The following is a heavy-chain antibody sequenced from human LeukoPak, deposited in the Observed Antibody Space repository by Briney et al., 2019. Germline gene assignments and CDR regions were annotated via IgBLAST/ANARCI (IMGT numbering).Heavy chain of an antibody. J-gene: IGHJ5*02. CDR2: INSDGSST. D-gene: IGHD3-22*01. V-gene: IGHV3-74*01. CDR1: GFTFSSYW. Sequence: GGSLRLSCAASGFTFSSYWMHWVRHAPGKGLVWVSRINSDGSSTSYADSVKGRFTISRDNAKNTLYLQMNSLRAEDTAVYYCARDGRSADYYDSSGNNWFDPWGQGTLVTVSS. CDR3: ARDGRSADYYDSSGNNWFDP.